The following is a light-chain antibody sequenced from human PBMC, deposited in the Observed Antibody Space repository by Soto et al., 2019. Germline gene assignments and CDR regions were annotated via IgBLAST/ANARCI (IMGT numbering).Light chain of an antibody. Sequence: EIVLTQSPGTLSLSPGERATLSCRASQSVSSNNLAWYQQRPGQAPRVVIYGASTRATGIPERFSGSGSGTDFTLTISRLEPEDFAVYCRQQYGRFPFTCGPGTKVDIK. V-gene: IGKV3-20*01. CDR1: QSVSSNN. CDR2: GAS. J-gene: IGKJ3*01. CDR3: QQYGRFPFT.